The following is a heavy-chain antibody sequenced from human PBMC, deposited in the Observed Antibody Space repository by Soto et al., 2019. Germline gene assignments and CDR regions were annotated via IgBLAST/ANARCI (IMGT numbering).Heavy chain of an antibody. D-gene: IGHD5-12*01. CDR2: ISGSGAST. J-gene: IGHJ6*03. CDR3: AKDVESGFDFYYYMDV. V-gene: IGHV3-23*01. CDR1: GFTFHDYG. Sequence: GGSLRLSCAASGFTFHDYGMHWVRQVPGKGLEWVSHISGSGASTYYADSVKGRFTISRDNPKNTLYLQMNSLRAEDTAIYYCAKDVESGFDFYYYMDVWGKGTTVTVSS.